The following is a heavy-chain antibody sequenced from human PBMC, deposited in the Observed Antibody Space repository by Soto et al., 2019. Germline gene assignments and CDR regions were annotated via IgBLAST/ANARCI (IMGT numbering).Heavy chain of an antibody. CDR3: VTDLNWQGH. CDR1: GFSFSSVW. CDR2: IKYDGSEE. Sequence: GRSLRLSCVVSGFSFSSVWMTWVRQAPGKGLECVANIKYDGSEEYYVDSVKGRFTISRDNAKNSLYLQMNSLRDEDSAVYYCVTDLNWQGHWGQGTLVTVSS. V-gene: IGHV3-7*01. J-gene: IGHJ4*02.